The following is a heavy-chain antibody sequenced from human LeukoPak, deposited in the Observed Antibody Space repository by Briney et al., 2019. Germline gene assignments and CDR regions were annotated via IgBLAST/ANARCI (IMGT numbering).Heavy chain of an antibody. J-gene: IGHJ3*02. CDR1: GGSISSGSYY. V-gene: IGHV4-30-2*01. CDR3: ARVGALTEAAFDI. CDR2: IYHSGST. Sequence: MSSETLSLTCTVSGGSISSGSYYWSWIRQPPGKGLEWIGYIYHSGSTYYNPSLKSRVTISVDRSKNQFSLKLSSVTAADTAVYYCARVGALTEAAFDIWGQGTMVTVSS. D-gene: IGHD1-26*01.